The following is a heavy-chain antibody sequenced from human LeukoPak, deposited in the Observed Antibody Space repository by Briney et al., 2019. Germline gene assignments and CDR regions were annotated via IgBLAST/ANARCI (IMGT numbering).Heavy chain of an antibody. CDR3: ARDGSPAGYYFDY. CDR2: IYYSGST. D-gene: IGHD2-2*01. V-gene: IGHV4-59*01. CDR1: GGSISSNY. Sequence: RSSETLSLTCTVSGGSISSNYWSWIRQPPGKGLEWIGYIYYSGSTNYNPSLKSRVTISVDTSKNQFSLKLSSVTAADTAVYYCARDGSPAGYYFDYWGQGTLVTVSS. J-gene: IGHJ4*02.